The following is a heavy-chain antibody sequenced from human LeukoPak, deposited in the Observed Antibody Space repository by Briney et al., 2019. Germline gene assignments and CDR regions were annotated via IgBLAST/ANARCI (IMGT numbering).Heavy chain of an antibody. CDR3: ARLPDDYGDYVSDY. D-gene: IGHD4-17*01. J-gene: IGHJ4*02. V-gene: IGHV1-69*04. Sequence: GGSVTVSCKASGGTFSSYAISWVRQAPGQGVEWMGRIIPIFGIANYAQKFQGRVTITADKSTSTAYMELSSLRSEDTAVYYCARLPDDYGDYVSDYWAQGTLVTVSS. CDR2: IIPIFGIA. CDR1: GGTFSSYA.